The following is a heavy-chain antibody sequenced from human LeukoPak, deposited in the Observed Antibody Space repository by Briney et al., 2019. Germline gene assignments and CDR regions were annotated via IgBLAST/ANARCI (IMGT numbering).Heavy chain of an antibody. Sequence: SEALSLTCTVPGGSISSYYWSWIRQPPGKGLERSGYIYYSGSTNYNPSLKSRVPISVDTSKNQFSLQLSSVTAADTAVYYCARVHCSSTSCYRLYYYYGMDVWGQGTTVTVSS. CDR3: ARVHCSSTSCYRLYYYYGMDV. CDR1: GGSISSYY. J-gene: IGHJ6*02. CDR2: IYYSGST. V-gene: IGHV4-59*01. D-gene: IGHD2-2*01.